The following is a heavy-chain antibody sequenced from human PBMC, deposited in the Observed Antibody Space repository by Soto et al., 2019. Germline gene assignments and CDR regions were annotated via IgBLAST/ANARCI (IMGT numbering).Heavy chain of an antibody. D-gene: IGHD3-22*01. Sequence: QVQLVQSGAEVKKPGASVKVSCKASGYSFTNYGISWVRQAPGQGPEWMGWISGHNGDTNHPQSLQGRVTMTTDTSRNTAYMELRSLRSDDTAVYYCARHRFNYSDNTVYYYFDYWGQGTVVTVSS. CDR1: GYSFTNYG. CDR3: ARHRFNYSDNTVYYYFDY. J-gene: IGHJ4*02. V-gene: IGHV1-18*04. CDR2: ISGHNGDT.